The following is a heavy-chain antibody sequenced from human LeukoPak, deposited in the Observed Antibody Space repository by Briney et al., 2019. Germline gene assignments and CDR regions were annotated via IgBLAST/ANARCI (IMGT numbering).Heavy chain of an antibody. V-gene: IGHV1-69*06. CDR2: IIPIFGTA. CDR1: GGTFSSYA. D-gene: IGHD3-22*01. Sequence: SVKVSCKASGGTFSSYAISWVRQAPGQGLEWMGGIIPIFGTANYAQKFQGRVTITADKSTSTAYTEPSSLRSEDTAVYYCARTPQNFTMTGYYFDYWGQGTLVTVSS. J-gene: IGHJ4*02. CDR3: ARTPQNFTMTGYYFDY.